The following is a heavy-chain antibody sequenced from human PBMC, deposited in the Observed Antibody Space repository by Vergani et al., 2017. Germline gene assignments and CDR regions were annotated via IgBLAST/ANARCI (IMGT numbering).Heavy chain of an antibody. CDR3: ARVLRRIWFGELSHAFDI. D-gene: IGHD3-10*01. Sequence: QVQLQESGPGLVKSSQTLSLPCTVSGGSISSGSYYWNWIRQPAGKGLEWIGRIYSSGSTNYNPSLESRVTISVDTSKNQFSLKLSSVTAADTAVYYCARVLRRIWFGELSHAFDIWGQGTMVTVSS. J-gene: IGHJ3*02. V-gene: IGHV4-61*02. CDR1: GGSISSGSYY. CDR2: IYSSGST.